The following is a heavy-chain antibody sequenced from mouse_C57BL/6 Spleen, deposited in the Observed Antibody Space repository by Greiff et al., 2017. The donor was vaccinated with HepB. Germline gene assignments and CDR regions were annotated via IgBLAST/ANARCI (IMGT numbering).Heavy chain of an antibody. Sequence: LVESGAELVKPGASVKISCKASGYAFSSYWMNWVKQRPGKGLEWIGQIYPGDGDTNYNGKFKGKATLTADKSSSTAYMQLSSLTSEDSAVYFCARKGVGKYFDVWGTGTTVTVSS. CDR3: ARKGVGKYFDV. J-gene: IGHJ1*03. D-gene: IGHD1-3*01. CDR1: GYAFSSYW. CDR2: IYPGDGDT. V-gene: IGHV1-80*01.